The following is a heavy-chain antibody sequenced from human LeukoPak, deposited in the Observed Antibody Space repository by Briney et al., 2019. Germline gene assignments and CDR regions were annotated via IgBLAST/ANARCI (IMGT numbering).Heavy chain of an antibody. D-gene: IGHD6-19*01. CDR3: ARQLSGWYDADPY. J-gene: IGHJ4*02. V-gene: IGHV3-7*05. Sequence: GGSLRLSCAASEFTFSRYGMSWVRQAPGKGLEWVASIKEDGGRNHYVDSVKGRFTISRDNAKNSLYLQMSSLRAEDKAVYYCARQLSGWYDADPYWGQGTLVTVSS. CDR2: IKEDGGRN. CDR1: EFTFSRYG.